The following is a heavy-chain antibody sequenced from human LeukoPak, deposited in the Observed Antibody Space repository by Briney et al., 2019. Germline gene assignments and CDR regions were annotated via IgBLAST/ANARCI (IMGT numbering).Heavy chain of an antibody. V-gene: IGHV4-59*01. D-gene: IGHD1-14*01. CDR3: AGGARNGGLFDY. CDR2: ISYSGST. J-gene: IGHJ4*02. Sequence: SETLSLTCTVSGGSISTYHWSWIRQPPGKGLEWIAFISYSGSTSYNPSLRSRVTISVDTSKNQVSLNLSSVTAADTAVYYCAGGARNGGLFDYWGQGTLVSVSS. CDR1: GGSISTYH.